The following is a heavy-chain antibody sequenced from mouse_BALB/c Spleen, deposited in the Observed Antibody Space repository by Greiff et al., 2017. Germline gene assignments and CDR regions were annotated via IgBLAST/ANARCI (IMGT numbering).Heavy chain of an antibody. V-gene: IGHV7-3*02. CDR3: ARDKRDGYYDAMDY. J-gene: IGHJ4*01. Sequence: EVKLVESGGGLVQPGGSLRLSCATSGFTFTDYYMSWVRQPPGKALEWLGFIRNKANGYTTEYSASVKGRFTISRDNSQSILYLQMNTLRAEDSATYYCARDKRDGYYDAMDYWGQGTSVTVSS. CDR1: GFTFTDYY. D-gene: IGHD2-3*01. CDR2: IRNKANGYTT.